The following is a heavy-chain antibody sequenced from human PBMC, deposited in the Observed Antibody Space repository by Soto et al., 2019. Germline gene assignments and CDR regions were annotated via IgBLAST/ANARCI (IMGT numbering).Heavy chain of an antibody. J-gene: IGHJ5*02. D-gene: IGHD1-7*01. CDR1: GYSFTNHW. CDR3: AKDPRYNWNYALPKP. Sequence: GESLKISCKGSGYSFTNHWIGWVRQMPGKGLEWMGIIYPGDSDTRYSPSFQGQVTISADKSISTAYLQMNSLRAEDTAVYYCAKDPRYNWNYALPKPWGQGTLVTVSS. V-gene: IGHV5-51*01. CDR2: IYPGDSDT.